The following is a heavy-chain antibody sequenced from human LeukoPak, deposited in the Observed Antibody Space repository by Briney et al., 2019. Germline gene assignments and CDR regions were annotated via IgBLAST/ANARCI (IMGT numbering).Heavy chain of an antibody. V-gene: IGHV3-48*03. CDR2: ISSSGSTI. CDR1: GFTFSSYE. D-gene: IGHD3-3*01. Sequence: GGSLRLSCAASGFTFSSYEMNWVRQAPGKGLEWVSYISSSGSTIYYADSVKGRFTISRDNAKYSLYLQMNSLRAEDTAVYYCARGYDFWSGYSGFDYWGQGTLVTVSS. CDR3: ARGYDFWSGYSGFDY. J-gene: IGHJ4*02.